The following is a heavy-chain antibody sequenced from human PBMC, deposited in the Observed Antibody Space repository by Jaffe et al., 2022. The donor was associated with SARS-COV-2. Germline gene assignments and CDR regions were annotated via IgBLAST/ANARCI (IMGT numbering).Heavy chain of an antibody. Sequence: QVQLVESGGGVVQPGRSLRLSCAASGFTFSSYGMHWVRQAPGKGLEWVAVISYDGSNKYYADSVKGRFTISRDNSKNTLYLQMNSLRAEDTAVYYCAKDGAAPIYYYYGMDVWGQGTTVTVSS. CDR2: ISYDGSNK. CDR1: GFTFSSYG. CDR3: AKDGAAPIYYYYGMDV. V-gene: IGHV3-30*18. J-gene: IGHJ6*02. D-gene: IGHD6-13*01.